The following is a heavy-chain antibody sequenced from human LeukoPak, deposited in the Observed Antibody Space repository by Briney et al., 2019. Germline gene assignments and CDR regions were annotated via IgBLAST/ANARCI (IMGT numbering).Heavy chain of an antibody. V-gene: IGHV3-21*01. J-gene: IGHJ4*02. CDR2: ISSSSSYI. Sequence: GGSLRLSCAASGFTFSSYSMNWVRLAPGKGLEWVSSISSSSSYIYYADSVKGRFTISRDNAKNSLYLQMNSLRAEDTAVCYCARDVGGWFDYWGQGTLVTVSS. CDR1: GFTFSSYS. CDR3: ARDVGGWFDY. D-gene: IGHD3-10*01.